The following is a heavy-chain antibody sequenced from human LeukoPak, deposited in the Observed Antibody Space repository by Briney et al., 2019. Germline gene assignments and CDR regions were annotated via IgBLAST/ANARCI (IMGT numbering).Heavy chain of an antibody. J-gene: IGHJ4*02. CDR3: AFINFDY. V-gene: IGHV3-30*03. Sequence: GGSLRLSCAASGFTFSSYGMHWVRQAPGKGLEWVAVISYDGSNEYYADSVKGRFTISRDNSKNTLYLQMNSLRAEDTAVYYCAFINFDYWGQGTLVTVSS. CDR2: ISYDGSNE. CDR1: GFTFSSYG.